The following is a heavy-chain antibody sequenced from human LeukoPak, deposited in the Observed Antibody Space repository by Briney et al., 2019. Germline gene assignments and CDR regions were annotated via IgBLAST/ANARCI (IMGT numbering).Heavy chain of an antibody. Sequence: PGGSLRLSCAASGFTFSIYAMSWVRRAPGKGLEWVSGISGSGGITYYADSVKGRFTISRDNSRNTLHLQMNSLRADDTAVYYCTKANTAVAAFGYFDLWGRGTLVTVSS. V-gene: IGHV3-23*01. CDR3: TKANTAVAAFGYFDL. D-gene: IGHD6-19*01. J-gene: IGHJ2*01. CDR1: GFTFSIYA. CDR2: ISGSGGIT.